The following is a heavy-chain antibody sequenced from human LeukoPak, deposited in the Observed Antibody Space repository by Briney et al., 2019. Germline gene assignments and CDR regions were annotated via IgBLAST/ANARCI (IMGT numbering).Heavy chain of an antibody. Sequence: SETLSLTCTVSGGSINSYYWGWIRQPPGKGLEWIGYIHYSGSTNYNPSLKSRVTISVDTSKNRFSLRLSSVTAADTAIYYCARVEEGYGSGRREDYFYYYMDVWGQGTTVTISS. J-gene: IGHJ6*03. V-gene: IGHV4-59*01. CDR1: GGSINSYY. CDR2: IHYSGST. CDR3: ARVEEGYGSGRREDYFYYYMDV. D-gene: IGHD3-10*01.